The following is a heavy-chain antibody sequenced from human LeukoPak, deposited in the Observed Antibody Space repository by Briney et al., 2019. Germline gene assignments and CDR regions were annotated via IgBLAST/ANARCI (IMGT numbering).Heavy chain of an antibody. CDR1: GGSISSSSYY. CDR2: IYYSGST. J-gene: IGHJ4*02. V-gene: IGHV4-39*01. Sequence: SETLSLTCTVSGGSISSSSYYWGWIRQPPGKGLEWIGSIYYSGSTYYNPSLKSRVTISVDTSKNHFSLKLSSVTAADTAVYYCARQGWELPAFDYWGQGTLVTVSS. D-gene: IGHD1-26*01. CDR3: ARQGWELPAFDY.